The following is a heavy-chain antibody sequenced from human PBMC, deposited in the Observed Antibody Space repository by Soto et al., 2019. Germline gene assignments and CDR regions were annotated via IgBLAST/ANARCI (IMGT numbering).Heavy chain of an antibody. J-gene: IGHJ5*02. Sequence: GGSLRLSCAASGFTFSSYAMSWVRQAPGKGLEWVSAISGSGGSTYYADSVKGRFTISRDNSKNTLYLQMNSLRAEDTAVYYCAKGGCSGGSCYSAYGDYVDWFDPWGQGTLVTVSS. D-gene: IGHD2-15*01. CDR2: ISGSGGST. CDR3: AKGGCSGGSCYSAYGDYVDWFDP. CDR1: GFTFSSYA. V-gene: IGHV3-23*01.